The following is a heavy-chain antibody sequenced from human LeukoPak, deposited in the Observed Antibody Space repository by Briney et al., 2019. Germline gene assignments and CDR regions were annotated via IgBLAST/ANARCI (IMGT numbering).Heavy chain of an antibody. V-gene: IGHV3-74*01. CDR1: GFTFSSYW. CDR3: ARDQRLRLRQLYYCYMDV. J-gene: IGHJ6*03. CDR2: INSDGSST. Sequence: GGSLRLSCAASGFTFSSYWMHWVRQAPGKGLVWVSRINSDGSSTSYADSVKGRFTISRDNAKNTLYLQMNSLRAEDTAVYYCARDQRLRLRQLYYCYMDVWGKGTTVTVSS. D-gene: IGHD1-1*01.